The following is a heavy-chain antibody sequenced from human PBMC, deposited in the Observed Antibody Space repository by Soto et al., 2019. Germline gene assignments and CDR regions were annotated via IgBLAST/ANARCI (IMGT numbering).Heavy chain of an antibody. Sequence: SETLSLTCPVSGGSISSYYWSWIRQPAGKGLEWIGRIYTSGSTNYNPSLKSRVTMSVDTSKNQFSLKLSSVTAADTAVYYCARELKDYGSGRGYYYGMDVWGQGTTVTVSS. CDR1: GGSISSYY. CDR2: IYTSGST. J-gene: IGHJ6*02. V-gene: IGHV4-4*07. CDR3: ARELKDYGSGRGYYYGMDV. D-gene: IGHD3-10*01.